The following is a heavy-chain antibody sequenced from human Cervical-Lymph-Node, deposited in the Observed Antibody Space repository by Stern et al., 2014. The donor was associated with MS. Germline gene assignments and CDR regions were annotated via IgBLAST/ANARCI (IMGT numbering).Heavy chain of an antibody. D-gene: IGHD3-10*01. V-gene: IGHV3-11*01. CDR1: GFTFSDYY. Sequence: VQLVQSGGGLVKPGGSLRLSCAASGFTFSDYYMNWIRQAPGQGLEWISYISGRDGTILYAESVKGRFTISRDNAKESLYLQMNSLRAEDTALYYCARAGGSKDDFWGQGTLVTVSS. CDR2: ISGRDGTI. J-gene: IGHJ4*02. CDR3: ARAGGSKDDF.